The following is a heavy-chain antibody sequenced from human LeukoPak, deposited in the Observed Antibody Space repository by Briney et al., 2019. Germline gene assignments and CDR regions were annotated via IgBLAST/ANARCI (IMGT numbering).Heavy chain of an antibody. V-gene: IGHV1-69*04. J-gene: IGHJ6*02. CDR3: ASGRKEGYYGMDV. Sequence: ASVKVSCKASGGTFSSYAISWVRQAPGQGLEWMGRSIPILGIANYAQKFQGRVTITADKSTSTAYMELSSLRSEDTAVYYCASGRKEGYYGMDVWGQGTTVTVSS. CDR1: GGTFSSYA. CDR2: SIPILGIA.